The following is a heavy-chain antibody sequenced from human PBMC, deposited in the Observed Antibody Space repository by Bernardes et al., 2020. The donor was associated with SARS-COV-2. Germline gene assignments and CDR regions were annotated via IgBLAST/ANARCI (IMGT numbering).Heavy chain of an antibody. D-gene: IGHD3-10*01. J-gene: IGHJ5*02. CDR3: ARIYGPSPYNWFDP. V-gene: IGHV4-4*07. CDR2: IYTSGST. CDR1: GGSISSYY. Sequence: LSLTCTVSGGSISSYYWSWIRQPAGKGLEWIGRIYTSGSTNYNPSLKSRVTMSVDTSKNQFSLKLSSVTAADTAVYYCARIYGPSPYNWFDPWGQGTLVTVSS.